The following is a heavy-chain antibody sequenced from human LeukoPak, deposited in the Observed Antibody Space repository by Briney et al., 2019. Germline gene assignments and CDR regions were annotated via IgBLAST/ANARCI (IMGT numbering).Heavy chain of an antibody. CDR2: IGPTGSDR. CDR3: AAETKRRHYDY. V-gene: IGHV3-21*06. CDR1: GLTFSTSG. J-gene: IGHJ4*02. D-gene: IGHD1-14*01. Sequence: GESLRLSCTASGLTFSTSGYNWVRRAPGTGLEWVASIGPTGSDRYHADAILRRLIIPRDHAHTFPYLQNTIMRADDTAVCSFAAETKRRHYDYGRQGTLLSVSS.